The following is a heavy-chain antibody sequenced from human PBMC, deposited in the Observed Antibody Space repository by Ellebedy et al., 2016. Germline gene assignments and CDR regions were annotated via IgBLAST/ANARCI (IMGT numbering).Heavy chain of an antibody. CDR1: GSPISSEVYS. CDR3: ARLNYGGNSYYFDY. CDR2: LYHSGST. V-gene: IGHV4-30-2*01. Sequence: SETLSLXXPVSGSPISSEVYSWSWIRQPPGKGLEWTCLLYHSGSTYYNPSLKSRVTISLDRSRNQFSLRLTSVTAADTAVYFCARLNYGGNSYYFDYWGQGTLVTVSS. J-gene: IGHJ4*02. D-gene: IGHD4-23*01.